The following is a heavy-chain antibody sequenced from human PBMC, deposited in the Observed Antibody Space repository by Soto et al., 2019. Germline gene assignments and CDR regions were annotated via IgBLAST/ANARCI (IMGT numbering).Heavy chain of an antibody. V-gene: IGHV4-31*03. CDR2: IYYSGTT. CDR3: ARCSLVVVPAPGFDP. CDR1: GGSISSCGYY. D-gene: IGHD2-2*01. J-gene: IGHJ5*02. Sequence: SETLSLTCTVSGGSISSCGYYWSWIRQHPVKGLEWIGYIYYSGTTYYNPSLKSRVTISVDTSKNQFSLKLSSVSAADTALYYCARCSLVVVPAPGFDPWGRGTLVTVSS.